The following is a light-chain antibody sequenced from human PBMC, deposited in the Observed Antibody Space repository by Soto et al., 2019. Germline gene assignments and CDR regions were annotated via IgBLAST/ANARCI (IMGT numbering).Light chain of an antibody. Sequence: QSALTQPASVSGSPGQSITISCTGTSSDVGSYNLVSWYQQHPGKAPKLMIYEVSKRPSGVSNRFSGSKSGNTASLTISGLQAEDEADYYCRSYAGSCIFYVFGTGTMVT. V-gene: IGLV2-23*02. J-gene: IGLJ1*01. CDR3: RSYAGSCIFYV. CDR2: EVS. CDR1: SSDVGSYNL.